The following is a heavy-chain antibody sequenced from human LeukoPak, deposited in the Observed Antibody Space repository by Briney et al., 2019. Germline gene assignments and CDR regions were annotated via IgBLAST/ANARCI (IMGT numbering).Heavy chain of an antibody. CDR1: GDSGVSSGGYY. J-gene: IGHJ4*02. CDR3: VREGEYGEDYF. D-gene: IGHD4-17*01. V-gene: IGHV4-31*03. CDR2: FYHRA. Sequence: PPETLSLTCTVSGDSGVSSGGYYWTWIRQHPEKGLEWIGYFYHRASYNPSLKGRVSISIDTSKNQFSLSLTSVTAADTALYYCVREGEYGEDYFWGQGIQVIVSA.